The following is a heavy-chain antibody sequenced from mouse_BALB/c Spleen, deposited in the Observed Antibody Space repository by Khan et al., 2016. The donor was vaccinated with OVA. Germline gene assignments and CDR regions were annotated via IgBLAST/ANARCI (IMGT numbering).Heavy chain of an antibody. J-gene: IGHJ1*01. Sequence: QVQLKESGPGLVAPSQSLSITCTVSGFSLTSYGVHWVRQPPGKGLEWLGVIWTGGSTNYNSALRSRLTINKENSKNQVFFIMNNLQTDETAMYCCGRDLGNSHWYFDVWGAGTTVTVSS. D-gene: IGHD2-1*01. V-gene: IGHV2-9*02. CDR2: IWTGGST. CDR3: GRDLGNSHWYFDV. CDR1: GFSLTSYG.